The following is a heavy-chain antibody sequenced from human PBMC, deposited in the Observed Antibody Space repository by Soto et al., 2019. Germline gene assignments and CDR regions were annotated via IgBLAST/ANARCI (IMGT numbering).Heavy chain of an antibody. D-gene: IGHD3-3*01. CDR1: GGSISSSSYN. CDR3: ARGRRFSGLDV. CDR2: VFDSGST. J-gene: IGHJ6*02. Sequence: SETLSLTCIVSGGSISSSSYNWGWIRQPPGKGLEWIGSVFDSGSTHYHPSLKSRGTISADTSKNHFYLKPSSVTAADTGVYYCARGRRFSGLDVWGQGTTVTVSS. V-gene: IGHV4-39*02.